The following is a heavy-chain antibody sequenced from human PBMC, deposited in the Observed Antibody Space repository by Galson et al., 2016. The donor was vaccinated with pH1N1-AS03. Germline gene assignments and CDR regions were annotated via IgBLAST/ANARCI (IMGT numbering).Heavy chain of an antibody. V-gene: IGHV4-31*01. CDR1: GGSISSGGYY. CDR2: IFHSGST. J-gene: IGHJ6*02. CDR3: GRHLRNSYSMDV. Sequence: TLSLTCTVSGGSISSGGYYWNWIRQHPGKGLEWIGYIFHSGSTYYNPSLESLVSISVDTSKNQFSLSLSSVTAADTAVYYCGRHLRNSYSMDVWGQGTTVTVSS. D-gene: IGHD2-21*01.